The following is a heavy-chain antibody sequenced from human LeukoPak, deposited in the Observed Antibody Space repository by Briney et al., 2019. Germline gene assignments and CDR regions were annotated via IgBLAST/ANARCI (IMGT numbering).Heavy chain of an antibody. J-gene: IGHJ4*02. Sequence: GGSLRLSCTGSGLMFGDFGLSWFRQAPGKGLEWGGFIRSKAYGGTIEYAASVKGRFTISRDDSKSIAYLQMNSLKTEDTAVYYCTRDRTWGGEWEPIRYWGQGTLVTVSS. V-gene: IGHV3-49*03. CDR3: TRDRTWGGEWEPIRY. CDR2: IRSKAYGGTI. CDR1: GLMFGDFG. D-gene: IGHD1-26*01.